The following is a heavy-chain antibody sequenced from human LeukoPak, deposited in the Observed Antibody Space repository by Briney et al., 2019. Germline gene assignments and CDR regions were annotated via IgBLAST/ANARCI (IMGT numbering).Heavy chain of an antibody. CDR1: GGSFSGYY. J-gene: IGHJ4*02. CDR3: AKERAGYTNPYYFDY. CDR2: ISGSGANT. Sequence: PSETLSLTCAAYGGSFSGYYWSWIRQPPGKGLEWVSTISGSGANTYYADSVRGRFTISRDNSKNTLYLHMNSLRAEDTAVYYCAKERAGYTNPYYFDYWGQGTLVTVSS. D-gene: IGHD3-16*02. V-gene: IGHV3-23*01.